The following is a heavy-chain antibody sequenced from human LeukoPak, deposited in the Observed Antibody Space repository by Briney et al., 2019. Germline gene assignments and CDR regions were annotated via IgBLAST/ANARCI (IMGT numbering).Heavy chain of an antibody. J-gene: IGHJ5*02. CDR3: ARVYSSGWYHWFDT. CDR2: IYYSGST. Sequence: SETLSLTCTVSGVSISSYYWSWIRQPPGKGLEWIGYIYYSGSTNYNPSLKSRVTISVDTSKNQFSLKLRSVTAADTAVYYCARVYSSGWYHWFDTWGQGTLVTVSS. D-gene: IGHD6-19*01. V-gene: IGHV4-59*01. CDR1: GVSISSYY.